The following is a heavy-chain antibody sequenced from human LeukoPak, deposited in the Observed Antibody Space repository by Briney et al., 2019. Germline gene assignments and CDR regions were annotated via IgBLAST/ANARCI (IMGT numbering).Heavy chain of an antibody. J-gene: IGHJ6*03. D-gene: IGHD3-10*01. CDR3: AKDLWFGEPYYMDV. V-gene: IGHV3-23*01. CDR1: GFTFSSNA. CDR2: ISGSGGST. Sequence: PGGSLRLSCATSGFTFSSNAMSWVRQAPGKGLEWVSGISGSGGSTYYADSVKGRFTISRDNSKNTLFLQMNSLRAEDTAVYYCAKDLWFGEPYYMDVWGKGTTVTVSS.